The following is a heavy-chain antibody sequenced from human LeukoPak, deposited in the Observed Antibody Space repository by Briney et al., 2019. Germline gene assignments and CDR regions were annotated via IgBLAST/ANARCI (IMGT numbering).Heavy chain of an antibody. V-gene: IGHV3-30-3*01. CDR3: ARDNEVGATSDAFDV. J-gene: IGHJ3*01. Sequence: GGSLRLSCAASGFTFSSYAMSWVRQAPGKGLEWVAVISYDGSNKYYADSVKGRFTISRDNSKNTLYLQMNSLRAEDTAVYYCARDNEVGATSDAFDVWGQGTMVTVSS. D-gene: IGHD1-26*01. CDR1: GFTFSSYA. CDR2: ISYDGSNK.